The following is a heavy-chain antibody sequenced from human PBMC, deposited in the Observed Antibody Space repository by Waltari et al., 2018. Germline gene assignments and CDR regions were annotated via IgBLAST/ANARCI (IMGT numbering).Heavy chain of an antibody. V-gene: IGHV1-24*01. CDR3: ARHHPFPVDAFDI. CDR2: FDPEDGET. J-gene: IGHJ3*02. Sequence: QVQLVQSGAEVKKPGASVKVSCKVSGYTLTELSMTWVRQAPGKGLEWMGGFDPEDGETIYAQKFQGRVTISVDTSKNQFSLKLSSVTAADTAVYYCARHHPFPVDAFDIWGQGTMVTVSS. CDR1: GYTLTELS.